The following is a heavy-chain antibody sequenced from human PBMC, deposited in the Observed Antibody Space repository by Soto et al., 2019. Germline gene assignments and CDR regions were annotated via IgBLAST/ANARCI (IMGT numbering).Heavy chain of an antibody. V-gene: IGHV3-72*01. J-gene: IGHJ6*02. D-gene: IGHD6-25*01. CDR2: IRTRSNGYTT. CDR3: TRRPAAGGLDV. Sequence: EVQLVESGGDLVQPGGSLRLSCVASGFTFSDHYMDWVRLAPGKGLEWVGRIRTRSNGYTTEYAASVRGRFTISRDDSKNSLYLRMNSLKTDDTAVYYCTRRPAAGGLDVWGQGTTVTVSS. CDR1: GFTFSDHY.